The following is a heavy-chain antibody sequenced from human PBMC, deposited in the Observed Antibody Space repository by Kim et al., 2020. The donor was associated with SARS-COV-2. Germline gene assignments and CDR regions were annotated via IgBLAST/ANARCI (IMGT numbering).Heavy chain of an antibody. Sequence: GGSLRLSCAASGFTFSSYSMNWVRQAPGKGLEWVSYISSSSSTIYYADSVKGRFTISRDNAKNSLYLQMNSLRAEDTAVYYCARSDYGDYEGAFDIWGQGTMVTVSS. CDR2: ISSSSSTI. J-gene: IGHJ3*02. V-gene: IGHV3-48*04. CDR1: GFTFSSYS. D-gene: IGHD4-17*01. CDR3: ARSDYGDYEGAFDI.